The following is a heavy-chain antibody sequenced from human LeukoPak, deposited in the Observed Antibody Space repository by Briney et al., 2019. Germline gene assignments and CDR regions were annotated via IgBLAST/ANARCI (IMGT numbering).Heavy chain of an antibody. CDR2: IIPILGIA. Sequence: ASVKVSCKASGGTFSSYAISWVRQAPGQGLEWMGRIIPILGIANYAQKFQGRVTITADKPTSTAYMELSSLRSEDTAVYYCARGHCSGGSCYPGDYWGQGTLVTVSS. D-gene: IGHD2-15*01. J-gene: IGHJ4*02. CDR3: ARGHCSGGSCYPGDY. CDR1: GGTFSSYA. V-gene: IGHV1-69*04.